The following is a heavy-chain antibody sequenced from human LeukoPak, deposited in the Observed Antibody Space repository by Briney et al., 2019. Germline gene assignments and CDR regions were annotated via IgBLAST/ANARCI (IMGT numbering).Heavy chain of an antibody. J-gene: IGHJ4*02. CDR1: GYSFTSYW. CDR2: IYPGDSDT. V-gene: IGHV5-51*01. D-gene: IGHD2-21*02. CDR3: ARRWAYCGGDCDYYFDY. Sequence: PGESLKISCKGSGYSFTSYWIGWVRQMPGKGLEWMGIIYPGDSDTRYSPSFQGQVTISADKSISTAYLQWSSLKASDTAMYCCARRWAYCGGDCDYYFDYWGQGTLVTVSS.